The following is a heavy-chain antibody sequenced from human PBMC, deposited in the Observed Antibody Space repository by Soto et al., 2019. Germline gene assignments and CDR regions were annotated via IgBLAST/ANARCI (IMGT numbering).Heavy chain of an antibody. Sequence: SETLSLTCAVYGGPFSGYFWTWIRQPPGKGLEWIGEINHSGSTNYNPSLKSRVSISVDASKNQFSLHLSSVTAADPAVYYCARRQSYYDNAGYYSYSFDFWGQGTLVTVSS. V-gene: IGHV4-34*01. D-gene: IGHD3-22*01. CDR3: ARRQSYYDNAGYYSYSFDF. CDR2: INHSGST. CDR1: GGPFSGYF. J-gene: IGHJ4*02.